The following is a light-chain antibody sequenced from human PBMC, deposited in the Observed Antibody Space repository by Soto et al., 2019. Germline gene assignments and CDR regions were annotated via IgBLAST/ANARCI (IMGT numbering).Light chain of an antibody. CDR3: QQYSNWPPYT. CDR1: QSVADN. CDR2: GAS. Sequence: EIVLTQSPGTLSLSPGERATLSCRASQSVADNYLAWYQQKPGQPPRLLIYGASTRAHGLPARFSGRGSGTEFTLTISSLQSEDFAIYYCQQYSNWPPYTFGQGTKVEIK. V-gene: IGKV3-15*01. J-gene: IGKJ2*01.